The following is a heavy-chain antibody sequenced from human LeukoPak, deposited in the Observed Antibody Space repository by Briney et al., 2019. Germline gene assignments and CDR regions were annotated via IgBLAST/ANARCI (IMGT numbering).Heavy chain of an antibody. V-gene: IGHV3-11*06. CDR2: ISSFSTYT. CDR1: GFSFSDYY. CDR3: ARGSSNWYFDL. D-gene: IGHD2-15*01. Sequence: GGSLRLSCAVSGFSFSDYYMSWIRQTPGKGLEWVSYISSFSTYTNYADSVKGRFTISRDNAKNSLHLQMNSLRDEDTAVYYCARGSSNWYFDLWGRGTLVTVS. J-gene: IGHJ2*01.